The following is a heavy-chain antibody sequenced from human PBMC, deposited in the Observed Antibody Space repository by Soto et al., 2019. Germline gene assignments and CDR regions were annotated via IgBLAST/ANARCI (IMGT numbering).Heavy chain of an antibody. Sequence: PSETLSLTCTVSGGSMRNYFWTWIRQPPGKGLEWIGYIHYSGTTSFFPSYNPSLRSRVTISEDTSKNQFSLKLLSVTTADTAVYSCAAGEASSRNLAQYYLDFWGQGTLVTVSS. CDR2: IHYSGTT. CDR1: GGSMRNYF. CDR3: AAGEASSRNLAQYYLDF. J-gene: IGHJ4*02. V-gene: IGHV4-59*01. D-gene: IGHD6-13*01.